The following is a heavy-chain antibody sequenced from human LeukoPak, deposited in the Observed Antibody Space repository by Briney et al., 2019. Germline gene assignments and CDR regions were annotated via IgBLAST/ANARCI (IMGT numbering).Heavy chain of an antibody. Sequence: GESLKISCKGSGYNFTNYWIAWVRQMPGKGLDWMGVIYPGDSDTRYSPSFQGQVTISADKSISTAYLQWSSLKASDTAMYYCARPLGAPRGSGYKGAVDYRGQGTLVTVSS. CDR3: ARPLGAPRGSGYKGAVDY. CDR2: IYPGDSDT. D-gene: IGHD3-22*01. J-gene: IGHJ4*02. CDR1: GYNFTNYW. V-gene: IGHV5-51*01.